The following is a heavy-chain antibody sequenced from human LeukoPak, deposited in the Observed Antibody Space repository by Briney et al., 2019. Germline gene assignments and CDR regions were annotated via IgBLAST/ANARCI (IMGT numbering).Heavy chain of an antibody. Sequence: PGGSLRLSXAASGFTFSSYAMSWVRQAPGKGLEWVSAISGSGGSTYYADSVKGRFTISRDNSKNTLYLQMNSLRAEDTAVYYCAKDYYSYGSFYFDYWGQGTLVTVSS. V-gene: IGHV3-23*01. CDR2: ISGSGGST. J-gene: IGHJ4*02. CDR3: AKDYYSYGSFYFDY. D-gene: IGHD5-18*01. CDR1: GFTFSSYA.